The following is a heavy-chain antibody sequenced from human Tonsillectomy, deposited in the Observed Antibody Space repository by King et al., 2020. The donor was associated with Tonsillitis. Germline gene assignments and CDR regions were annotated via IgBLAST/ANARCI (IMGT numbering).Heavy chain of an antibody. CDR1: GDTFIGQY. V-gene: IGHV1-2*02. CDR2: INTLSGGI. D-gene: IGHD6-19*01. J-gene: IGHJ4*02. CDR3: ARVVPVAGTRWDYFDY. Sequence: QLVQSGAEVKKPGASVKVSCKSSGDTFIGQYMHWVRQAPGQGLEWMGWINTLSGGINYAQKFQGRVTMTRDTSISTAYMVLRSLRFDDTAVYYCARVVPVAGTRWDYFDYWGQGTLVTVSS.